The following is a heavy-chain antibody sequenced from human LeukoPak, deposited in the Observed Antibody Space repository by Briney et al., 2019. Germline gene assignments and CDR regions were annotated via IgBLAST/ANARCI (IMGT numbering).Heavy chain of an antibody. CDR2: GST. CDR3: ARGELLDAFDI. D-gene: IGHD1-26*01. V-gene: IGHV4-34*01. Sequence: GSTNYNPSLKCRVTISVDTSKNQFSLKLSSVTAADTAVYYCARGELLDAFDIWGHGTMVTVSS. J-gene: IGHJ3*02.